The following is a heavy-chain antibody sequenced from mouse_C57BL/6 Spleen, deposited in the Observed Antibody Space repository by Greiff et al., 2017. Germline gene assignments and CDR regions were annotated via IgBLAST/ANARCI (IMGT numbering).Heavy chain of an antibody. V-gene: IGHV2-2*01. CDR1: GFSLTSYG. D-gene: IGHD2-5*01. Sequence: QVQLQQSGPGLVQPSQSLSITCTVSGFSLTSYGVHWVRQSPGKGLEWLGVIWSGGSTDYNAAFISRLSISKDNSKSQVFFKMNSLQADDTAIYYCARNLNSNYEAWFAYWGQGTLVTVSA. CDR3: ARNLNSNYEAWFAY. J-gene: IGHJ3*01. CDR2: IWSGGST.